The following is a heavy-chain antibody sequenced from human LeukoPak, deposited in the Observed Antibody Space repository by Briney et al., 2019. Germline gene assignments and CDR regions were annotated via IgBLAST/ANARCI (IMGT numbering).Heavy chain of an antibody. Sequence: GGSLRLSCAASGFTFSSYSMNWVRQAPGKGLEWVSSISSSSYIYYADSVKGRFTISRDNAKNSLYLQMNSLRAEDTAVYYCARDYDFWSGYYIWFDPWGQGTLVTVSS. CDR1: GFTFSSYS. D-gene: IGHD3-3*01. V-gene: IGHV3-21*01. J-gene: IGHJ5*02. CDR2: ISSSSYI. CDR3: ARDYDFWSGYYIWFDP.